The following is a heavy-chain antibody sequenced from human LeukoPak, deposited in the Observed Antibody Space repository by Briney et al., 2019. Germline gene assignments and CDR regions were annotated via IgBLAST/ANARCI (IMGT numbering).Heavy chain of an antibody. CDR2: ISWNSGTI. D-gene: IGHD3-16*01. J-gene: IGHJ4*02. Sequence: PGGSLRLSCAASGFTFSSYGMHWVRQAPGKGLEWVSSISWNSGTIGYADSVKGRFTISRDNAKNSLYLQMNSLRPEDTALYYCAKDVDSTWGSIDYWGQGILVTVSS. CDR3: AKDVDSTWGSIDY. V-gene: IGHV3-9*01. CDR1: GFTFSSYG.